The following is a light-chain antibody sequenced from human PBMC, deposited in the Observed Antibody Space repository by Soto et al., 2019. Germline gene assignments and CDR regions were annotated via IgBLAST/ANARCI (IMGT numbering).Light chain of an antibody. CDR1: QSISTY. CDR2: AAS. J-gene: IGKJ1*01. Sequence: DIQMTQSPSSLSASVGDRVTITCRASQSISTYLNWYHQKPGKASKLLIDAASSLQSGVPSRFSGSRYGTDLTINISSLQPEDFDTDYCKKGYSSHRKFGQATTV. V-gene: IGKV1-39*01. CDR3: KKGYSSHRK.